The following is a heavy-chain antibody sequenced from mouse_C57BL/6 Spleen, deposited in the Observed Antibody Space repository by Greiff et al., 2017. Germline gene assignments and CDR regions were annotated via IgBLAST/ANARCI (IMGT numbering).Heavy chain of an antibody. J-gene: IGHJ4*01. Sequence: QVQLQQPGAELVKPGASVKLSCKASGYTFTSYWMQWVKQRPGQGLEWIGEIDPSDSYTNYNQKFKGKATLTVDTSSSTAYMQLSSLTSEDSAVYYCARRLRYYAMDYWGQGTSVTVSS. V-gene: IGHV1-50*01. CDR2: IDPSDSYT. CDR3: ARRLRYYAMDY. D-gene: IGHD1-2*01. CDR1: GYTFTSYW.